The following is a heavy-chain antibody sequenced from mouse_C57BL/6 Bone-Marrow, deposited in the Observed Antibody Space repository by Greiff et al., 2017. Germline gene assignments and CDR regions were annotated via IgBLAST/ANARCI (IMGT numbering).Heavy chain of an antibody. CDR2: ISSGGSYT. CDR3: ARELEAYYAMDY. D-gene: IGHD1-3*01. V-gene: IGHV5-6*01. J-gene: IGHJ4*01. CDR1: GFTFSSYG. Sequence: EVKLVESGGDLVKPGGSLKLSCAASGFTFSSYGMSWVRQTPDKRLEWVATISSGGSYTYYPDSVKGRFTISRDNAKNTLYLQMSSLKSEDTAMYYCARELEAYYAMDYWGQGTSVTVSS.